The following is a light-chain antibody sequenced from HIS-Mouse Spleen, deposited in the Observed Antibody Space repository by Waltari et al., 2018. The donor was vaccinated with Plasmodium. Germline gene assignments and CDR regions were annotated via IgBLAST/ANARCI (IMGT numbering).Light chain of an antibody. CDR3: CSYAGSYTWV. CDR2: DVS. J-gene: IGLJ3*02. Sequence: QSALTQPRSVSGSPGQSVTIPCTGTSSDVGGYNYVSWYQQPPGKAPKLRIYDVSKRPSGVPDRFSGSKSGNTASLTISGLQAEDEADYYCCSYAGSYTWVFGGGTKLTVL. V-gene: IGLV2-11*01. CDR1: SSDVGGYNY.